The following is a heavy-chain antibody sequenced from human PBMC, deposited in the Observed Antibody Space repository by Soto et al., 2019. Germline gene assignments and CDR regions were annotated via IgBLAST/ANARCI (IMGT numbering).Heavy chain of an antibody. CDR1: GGSISSYY. D-gene: IGHD2-2*01. CDR3: AGGGYCSSTSCLSDAFDI. CDR2: IYYSGST. V-gene: IGHV4-59*08. Sequence: SETLSLTCTVSGGSISSYYWSWIRQPPGKGLEWIGYIYYSGSTNYNPSLKSRVTISVDTSKNQFSLKLSSVTAADTAVYYCAGGGYCSSTSCLSDAFDIWGQGTMVTVSS. J-gene: IGHJ3*02.